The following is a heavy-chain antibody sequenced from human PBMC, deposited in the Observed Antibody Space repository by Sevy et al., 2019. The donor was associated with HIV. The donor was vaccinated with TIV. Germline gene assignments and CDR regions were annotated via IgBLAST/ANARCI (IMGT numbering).Heavy chain of an antibody. CDR3: ARGSWDFNY. Sequence: SDTLSLTCTVSGGSISSYYWTWIRQPAGKGLEWIGRVYTTGNTNYNPSLKSRVTMSVDTSKNQFSLKLSSVTAADTAVYYCARGSWDFNYWGQGTLVTVSS. J-gene: IGHJ4*02. CDR1: GGSISSYY. D-gene: IGHD6-13*01. CDR2: VYTTGNT. V-gene: IGHV4-4*07.